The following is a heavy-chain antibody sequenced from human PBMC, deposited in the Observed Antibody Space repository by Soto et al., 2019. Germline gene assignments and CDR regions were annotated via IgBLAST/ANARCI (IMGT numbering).Heavy chain of an antibody. CDR1: GYTFTNYW. Sequence: PGESLKISCQGSGYTFTNYWIVWVRQLPGKGLEWMGIIYPRDSHTTYSPSFQGQVTISDDKSLNSGFLQWSSLKASDTATYYCARFAATSGINAFDVWGPGTMVTVSS. CDR3: ARFAATSGINAFDV. V-gene: IGHV5-51*01. CDR2: IYPRDSHT. J-gene: IGHJ3*01. D-gene: IGHD1-1*01.